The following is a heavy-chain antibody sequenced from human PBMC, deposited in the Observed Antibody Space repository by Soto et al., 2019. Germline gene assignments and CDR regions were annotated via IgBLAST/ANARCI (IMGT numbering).Heavy chain of an antibody. CDR2: TYYRSKWYN. D-gene: IGHD5-12*01. CDR1: GDSVSSNSAA. V-gene: IGHV6-1*01. CDR3: ARERYSGYDYEAYYYYGMDV. Sequence: QSQTLSLTCAISGDSVSSNSAAWNWIRQSPSRGLEWLGRTYYRSKWYNDYAVSVKSRITINPDTSKNQFSLQLNSVTPEDTAVYYCARERYSGYDYEAYYYYGMDVWGQGTTVTV. J-gene: IGHJ6*02.